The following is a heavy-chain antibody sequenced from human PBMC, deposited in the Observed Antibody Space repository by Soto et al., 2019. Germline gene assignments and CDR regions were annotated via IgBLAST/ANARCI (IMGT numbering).Heavy chain of an antibody. J-gene: IGHJ4*02. CDR3: ARVSHSSGWSHYFDY. Sequence: GGSLRLSCAASGFTFSSYGMHWVRQAPGKGLEWVAVIWYDGSNKYYADSVKGRFTISRDNSKNTLYLQMNSLRAEDTAVYYCARVSHSSGWSHYFDYWGQGTLVTVSS. CDR2: IWYDGSNK. D-gene: IGHD6-19*01. V-gene: IGHV3-33*01. CDR1: GFTFSSYG.